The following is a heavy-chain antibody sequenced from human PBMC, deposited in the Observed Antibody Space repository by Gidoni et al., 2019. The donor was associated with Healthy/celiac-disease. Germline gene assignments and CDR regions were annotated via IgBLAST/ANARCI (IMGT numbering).Heavy chain of an antibody. CDR1: GLTLTSYS. D-gene: IGHD4-17*01. CDR3: AGGGDYGADESCFDA. CDR2: IGISSSYK. V-gene: IGHV3-21*01. J-gene: IGHJ5*01. Sequence: EVKRVGCGGGLVEPGSCLRLFCAPSGLTLTSYSVKWVRQALGRGVGWVSSIGISSSYKNYADSVKGGLTISRDNAKNELNLQRNSGRAGEKSVCYCAGGGDYGADESCFDAWGQGTLVTVSS.